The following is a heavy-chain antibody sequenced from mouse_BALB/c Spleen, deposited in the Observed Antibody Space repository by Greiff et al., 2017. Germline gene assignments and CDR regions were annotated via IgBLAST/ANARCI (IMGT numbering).Heavy chain of an antibody. J-gene: IGHJ4*01. Sequence: QVQLQQSGAELVRPGTSVKVSCKASGYAFTNYLIEWVKQRPGQGLEWIGVINPGSGGTNYNEKFKGKATLTADKSSSTVYMQLSSLTSDDSAVYFCARWNYDDAMDYWGQGTSVTVSS. V-gene: IGHV1-54*01. D-gene: IGHD2-4*01. CDR2: INPGSGGT. CDR1: GYAFTNYL. CDR3: ARWNYDDAMDY.